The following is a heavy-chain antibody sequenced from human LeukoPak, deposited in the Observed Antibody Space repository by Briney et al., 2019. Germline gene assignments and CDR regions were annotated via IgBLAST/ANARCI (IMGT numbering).Heavy chain of an antibody. Sequence: PSETLSLTCTVSSDSISNSAYHWGWIRQPPGRGLEWIGTIYYNRGTYYNPSLKSRVTISVDTSKNQFSLKLSSVTAADTAVYYCARWYSSGWYHWFDPWGQGTLVTVSS. J-gene: IGHJ5*02. V-gene: IGHV4-39*07. CDR2: IYYNRGT. D-gene: IGHD6-19*01. CDR3: ARWYSSGWYHWFDP. CDR1: SDSISNSAYH.